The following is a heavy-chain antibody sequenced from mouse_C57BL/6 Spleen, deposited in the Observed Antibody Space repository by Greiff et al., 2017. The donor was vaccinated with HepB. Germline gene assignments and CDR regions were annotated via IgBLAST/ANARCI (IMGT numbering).Heavy chain of an antibody. V-gene: IGHV5-17*01. D-gene: IGHD2-2*01. J-gene: IGHJ4*01. CDR3: ARLWLRLAMDY. Sequence: EVMLVESGGGLVKPGGSLKLSCAASGFTFSDYGMHWVRQAPEKGLEWVAYISSGSSTIYYADTVKGRFTISRDNAKNTLFLQITSLRSEDTAMYYCARLWLRLAMDYWGQGTSVTVSS. CDR1: GFTFSDYG. CDR2: ISSGSSTI.